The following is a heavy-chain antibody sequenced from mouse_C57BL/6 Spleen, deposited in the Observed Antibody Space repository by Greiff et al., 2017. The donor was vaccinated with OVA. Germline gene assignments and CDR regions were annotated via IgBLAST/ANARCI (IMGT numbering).Heavy chain of an antibody. J-gene: IGHJ2*01. CDR1: GYSITSGYY. V-gene: IGHV3-6*01. CDR2: ISYDGSN. CDR3: TRGGYGSPILFDY. D-gene: IGHD1-1*01. Sequence: EVQLQESGPGLVKPSQSLSLTCSVTGYSITSGYYWNWIRQFPGNKLEWMGYISYDGSNNYNPSLKNRISITRDTSKNQFFLKLNSVTTEDTATYYCTRGGYGSPILFDYWGQGTTHTVSS.